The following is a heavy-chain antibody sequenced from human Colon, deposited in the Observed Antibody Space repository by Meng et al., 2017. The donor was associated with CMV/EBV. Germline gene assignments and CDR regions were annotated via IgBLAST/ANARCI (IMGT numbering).Heavy chain of an antibody. CDR3: ARLRGNWFDP. CDR1: GFTFSSYA. D-gene: IGHD3-16*01. Sequence: GGSLRLSCAASGFTFSSYAMSWVRQAPGKGLEWVSYISSSGSTIFYADSVKGRFTISRDNAKNSLYLQMNSLRAEDAAVYYCARLRGNWFDPWGQGTLVTVSS. J-gene: IGHJ5*02. V-gene: IGHV3-48*03. CDR2: ISSSGSTI.